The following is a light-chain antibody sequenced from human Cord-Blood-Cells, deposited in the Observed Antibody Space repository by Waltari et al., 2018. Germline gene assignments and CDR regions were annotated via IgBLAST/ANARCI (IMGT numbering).Light chain of an antibody. CDR2: GAS. CDR1: QSVSSSY. J-gene: IGKJ4*01. Sequence: EILLTQSPVTLSLSPDERATLSCRATQSVSSSYLAWYQQKPGQAPRLLIYGASSRDTGIPDRFSGSGSGTDFTLTISRLEPEDFAVYYCQQYGSSPLTFGGGTKLEIK. CDR3: QQYGSSPLT. V-gene: IGKV3-20*01.